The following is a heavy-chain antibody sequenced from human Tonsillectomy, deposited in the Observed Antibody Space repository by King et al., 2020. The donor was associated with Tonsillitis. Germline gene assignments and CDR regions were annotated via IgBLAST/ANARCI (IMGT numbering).Heavy chain of an antibody. Sequence: QLVQSGAEVKKPGASVKVSCKASGYTFTDYYMHWVRQAPGQGLEWMGWINPNSGGTKYAQKFQGRVTMTRDTSINTAYMELSRLRSDDTAVYYCAGFSGASHAVGAIPFDYWGQGTLVTVSS. CDR1: GYTFTDYY. D-gene: IGHD1-26*01. J-gene: IGHJ4*02. V-gene: IGHV1-2*02. CDR3: AGFSGASHAVGAIPFDY. CDR2: INPNSGGT.